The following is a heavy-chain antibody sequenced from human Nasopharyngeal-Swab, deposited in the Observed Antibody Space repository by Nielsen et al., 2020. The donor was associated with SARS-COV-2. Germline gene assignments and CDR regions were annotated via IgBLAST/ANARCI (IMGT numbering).Heavy chain of an antibody. CDR2: IYYSGST. J-gene: IGHJ6*03. Sequence: PGKGLEWIGYIYYSGSTNYNLSLKSRVTISVDTSKNQFSLKLSSVTAADTAVYYCARVGGLWSAGFYYYYMDVWGKGTTVTVSS. CDR3: ARVGGLWSAGFYYYYMDV. D-gene: IGHD3-3*01. V-gene: IGHV4-59*13.